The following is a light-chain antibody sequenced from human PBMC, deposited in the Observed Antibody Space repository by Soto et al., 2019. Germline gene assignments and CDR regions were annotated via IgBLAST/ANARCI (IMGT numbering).Light chain of an antibody. Sequence: DLQMTQSPSSLSASVGDRVTITCRASQSISTHLNWYQQKPGKAPNLLIYAASSLQSGVPSRFSGSGSGTDFTLPISSLQPEEFATYFCQQSYITPAGFGGGTKVEIK. J-gene: IGKJ4*01. CDR2: AAS. V-gene: IGKV1-39*01. CDR3: QQSYITPAG. CDR1: QSISTH.